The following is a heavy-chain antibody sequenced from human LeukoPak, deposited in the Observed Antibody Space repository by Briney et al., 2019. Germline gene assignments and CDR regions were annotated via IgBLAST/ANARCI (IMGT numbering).Heavy chain of an antibody. CDR3: ARNTYYYDSSGYSYWFDP. V-gene: IGHV1-8*03. CDR1: GYTFTSYD. CDR2: MNPNSGNT. D-gene: IGHD3-22*01. J-gene: IGHJ5*02. Sequence: ASVKVPCKASGYTFTSYDINWVRQATGQGLEWMGWMNPNSGNTGYAQKFQGRVTITRNTSISTAYMELSSLRSEDTAVYYCARNTYYYDSSGYSYWFDPWGQGTLVTVSS.